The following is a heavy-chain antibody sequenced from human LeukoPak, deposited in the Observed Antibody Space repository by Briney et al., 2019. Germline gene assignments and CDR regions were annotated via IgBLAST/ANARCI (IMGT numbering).Heavy chain of an antibody. V-gene: IGHV1-18*01. Sequence: GASVKVSCKASGYTFTSYGISWVRQAPGQGLEWMGWISAYNGNTNYAQKLQGRVTMTTDTSTSTAYMELRSLRSDDTAVCYCARDPGSIAAAGRWFDPWGQGTLVTVSS. CDR2: ISAYNGNT. J-gene: IGHJ5*02. D-gene: IGHD6-13*01. CDR3: ARDPGSIAAAGRWFDP. CDR1: GYTFTSYG.